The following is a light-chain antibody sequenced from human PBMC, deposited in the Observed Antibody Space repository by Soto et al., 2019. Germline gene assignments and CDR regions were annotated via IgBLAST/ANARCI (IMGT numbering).Light chain of an antibody. V-gene: IGLV2-23*01. CDR1: NSDVGGYNF. CDR3: CSFAGSATWV. CDR2: EAT. J-gene: IGLJ3*02. Sequence: QSALTQPASVSGSPGQSITISCTGTNSDVGGYNFVSWYQQYPGKVPKLMIYEATKRPSVVSNRFSGSKSGNTASLTISGLQAEDEADYYCCSFAGSATWVFGGGTKLTVL.